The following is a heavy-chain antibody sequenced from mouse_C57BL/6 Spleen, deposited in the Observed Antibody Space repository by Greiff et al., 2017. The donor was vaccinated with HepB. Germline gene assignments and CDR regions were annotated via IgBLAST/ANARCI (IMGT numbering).Heavy chain of an antibody. V-gene: IGHV1-76*01. CDR2: IYPGSGNT. D-gene: IGHD2-3*01. J-gene: IGHJ2*01. CDR1: GYTFTDYY. CDR3: ARRGGYYEIDYFDY. Sequence: VQLQQSGAELVRPGASVKLSCKASGYTFTDYYINWVKQRPGQGLEWIARIYPGSGNTYYNEKFKGKATLTAEKSSSTAYMQLSSLTSEDSAVYFCARRGGYYEIDYFDYWGQGTTLTVSS.